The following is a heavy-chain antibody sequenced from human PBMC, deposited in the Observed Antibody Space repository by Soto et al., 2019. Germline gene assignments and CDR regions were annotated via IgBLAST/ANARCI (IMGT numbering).Heavy chain of an antibody. V-gene: IGHV1-69*02. CDR3: ARVRRYCSGGSCRVPTDY. D-gene: IGHD2-15*01. J-gene: IGHJ4*02. CDR2: IIPILGIA. CDR1: GGTFSSYT. Sequence: SVKVSCKASGGTFSSYTISWVRQAPGQGLEWMGRIIPILGIANYAQKFQGRVTITADKSTSTAYMELSSLRSEDTAVYYCARVRRYCSGGSCRVPTDYWGQGTLVTVSS.